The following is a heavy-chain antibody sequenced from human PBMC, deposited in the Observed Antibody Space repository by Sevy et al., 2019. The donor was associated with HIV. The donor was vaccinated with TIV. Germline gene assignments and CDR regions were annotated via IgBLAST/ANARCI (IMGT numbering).Heavy chain of an antibody. Sequence: ASLKVSCKASGYTFTSYGISWVRQAPGQGLEWMGWISAYNGDTKYAQKLQGRVTMTTDTSTSTAYMERRSLKSDDTAVYYCARAPSGSQGPGQYFHHWGQGTLVTVSS. CDR3: ARAPSGSQGPGQYFHH. V-gene: IGHV1-18*01. J-gene: IGHJ1*01. D-gene: IGHD1-26*01. CDR1: GYTFTSYG. CDR2: ISAYNGDT.